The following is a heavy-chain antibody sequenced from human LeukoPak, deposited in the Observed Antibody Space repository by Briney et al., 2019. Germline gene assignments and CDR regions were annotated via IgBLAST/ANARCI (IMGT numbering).Heavy chain of an antibody. CDR3: ARHRWGVIEY. Sequence: GGSLRLSCAASGFTFCSYEMNWVRQAPGKGLEWVSYIGGRGNTIYYADSVKGRFTISRDNAKNSLYLQMNSLRAEDTAVYYCARHRWGVIEYWGQGTLVTVSS. CDR1: GFTFCSYE. V-gene: IGHV3-48*03. CDR2: IGGRGNTI. D-gene: IGHD3-10*01. J-gene: IGHJ4*02.